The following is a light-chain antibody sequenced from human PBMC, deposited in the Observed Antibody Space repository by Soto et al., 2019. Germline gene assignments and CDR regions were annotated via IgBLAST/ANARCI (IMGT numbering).Light chain of an antibody. J-gene: IGKJ1*01. V-gene: IGKV3-20*01. Sequence: IVVTPSPCTLSLSPGERATLSCSASQSVSSSYLAWYQQTPGQAPRLLVYDTSYRATGVPDRFSGSGSGTDFTLTISRLEPEDSAVYYCQQYDSSPWTFGQGTKVDIK. CDR2: DTS. CDR3: QQYDSSPWT. CDR1: QSVSSSY.